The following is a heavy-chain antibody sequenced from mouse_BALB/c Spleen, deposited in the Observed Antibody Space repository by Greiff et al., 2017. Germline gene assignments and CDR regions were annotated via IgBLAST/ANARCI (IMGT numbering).Heavy chain of an antibody. CDR2: ISYSGST. D-gene: IGHD2-1*01. J-gene: IGHJ1*01. CDR3: ARFGGNYPYWYFDV. CDR1: GYSITSDYA. Sequence: EVQRVESGPGLVKPSQSLSLTCTVTGYSITSDYAWNWIRQFPGNKLEWMGYISYSGSTSYNPSLKSRISITRDTSKNQFFLQLNSVTTEDTATYYCARFGGNYPYWYFDVWGAGTTVTVAS. V-gene: IGHV3-2*02.